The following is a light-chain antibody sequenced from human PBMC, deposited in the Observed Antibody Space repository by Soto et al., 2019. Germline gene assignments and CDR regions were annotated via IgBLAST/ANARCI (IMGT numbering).Light chain of an antibody. Sequence: QAVVTQEPSLTVSPGGTITHTCASSAGAVTSGDYPNWFQQKPGQAPRALLYSTFHKHSWTPARFSGSLLGGKAALTLSGVQPEDEAEYYCLLYYGGARVFGGGTQLTVL. CDR1: AGAVTSGDY. V-gene: IGLV7-43*01. CDR2: STF. CDR3: LLYYGGARV. J-gene: IGLJ2*01.